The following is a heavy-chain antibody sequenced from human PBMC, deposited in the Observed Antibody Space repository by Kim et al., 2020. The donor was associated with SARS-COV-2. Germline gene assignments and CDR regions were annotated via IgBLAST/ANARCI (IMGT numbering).Heavy chain of an antibody. CDR3: ARGGGGYVYFDY. D-gene: IGHD5-18*01. J-gene: IGHJ4*02. V-gene: IGHV3-30-3*01. Sequence: GGSLRLSCAASGFTFSSYAMHWVRQAPGKGLEWVAVISYDGNNKYYADSVKGRFTISRDNSKNTLYLQMNSLRAEDMAVYYCARGGGGYVYFDYWGQGTLGTVSS. CDR2: ISYDGNNK. CDR1: GFTFSSYA.